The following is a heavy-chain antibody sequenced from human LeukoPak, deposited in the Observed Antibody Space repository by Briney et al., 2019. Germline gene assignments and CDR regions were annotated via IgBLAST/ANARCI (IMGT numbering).Heavy chain of an antibody. CDR2: ISSGRNYI. J-gene: IGHJ5*02. CDR3: TRDRDLGVGNWFDP. V-gene: IGHV3-21*01. D-gene: IGHD3-3*01. CDR1: GFLFSDYS. Sequence: GGSLRLSCAASGFLFSDYSLNWVRQAPGKGLEWVASISSGRNYIYYADSVKGRFTISRDNAKNALYLQMSSLRAEDTAVYFCTRDRDLGVGNWFDPWGRGTLVTVSS.